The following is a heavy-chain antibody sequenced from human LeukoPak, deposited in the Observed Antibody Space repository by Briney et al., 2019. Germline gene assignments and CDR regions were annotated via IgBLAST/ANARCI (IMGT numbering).Heavy chain of an antibody. J-gene: IGHJ5*02. CDR1: GDSISSYY. CDR3: ARVGENYDFWSGYYWFDP. D-gene: IGHD3-3*01. V-gene: IGHV4-59*01. CDR2: IYYSGST. Sequence: PSETLSLTCTVSGDSISSYYWSWLRQPPGKGLEWIGYIYYSGSTNYNPSLKSRVTISVDTSKNQFSLKLSSVTAADTAVYYCARVGENYDFWSGYYWFDPWGQGTLVTVSS.